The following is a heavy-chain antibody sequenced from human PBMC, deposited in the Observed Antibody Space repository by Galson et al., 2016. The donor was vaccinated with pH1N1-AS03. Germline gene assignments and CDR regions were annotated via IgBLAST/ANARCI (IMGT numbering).Heavy chain of an antibody. D-gene: IGHD3-10*01. V-gene: IGHV3-74*01. Sequence: TLRLSCAASGFTFSTYWIHWVRHAPGKGLMWVSRINSNGSSTNYADSVRGRFNISRDNSKKTRYLKMNSLRVGATAVYYCARRRFGFKNTLDLWGQGTMVTVSS. J-gene: IGHJ3*01. CDR3: ARRRFGFKNTLDL. CDR1: GFTFSTYW. CDR2: INSNGSST.